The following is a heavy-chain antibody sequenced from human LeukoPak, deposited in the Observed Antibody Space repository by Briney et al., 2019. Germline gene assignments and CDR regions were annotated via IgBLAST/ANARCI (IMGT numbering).Heavy chain of an antibody. CDR2: INPSGGST. Sequence: ASVKVSCKASGYTFTSYYMHWVRQAPGQGLEWMGIINPSGGSTSYAQKFQGRVTMTRDTSTSTVYMELSSLRSEDTVVYYCASLGMVGRYYSSSWYLTWDYWGQGTLVTVSS. V-gene: IGHV1-46*01. CDR1: GYTFTSYY. D-gene: IGHD6-13*01. CDR3: ASLGMVGRYYSSSWYLTWDY. J-gene: IGHJ4*02.